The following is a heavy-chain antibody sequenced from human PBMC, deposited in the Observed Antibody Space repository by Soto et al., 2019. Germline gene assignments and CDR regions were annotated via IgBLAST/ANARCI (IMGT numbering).Heavy chain of an antibody. J-gene: IGHJ4*02. V-gene: IGHV3-74*01. CDR1: GFTFSTYW. Sequence: GGSLRLSCAASGFTFSTYWMHWVRQLPGKGLVWVSRINSDGSRKTYADSVRGRFTVSRDNAKNTLYLQMNSLRDEDTAVYYCKTDVVVVPSSNGPRDYWSQGTLVTVSS. CDR3: KTDVVVVPSSNGPRDY. CDR2: INSDGSRK. D-gene: IGHD2-2*01.